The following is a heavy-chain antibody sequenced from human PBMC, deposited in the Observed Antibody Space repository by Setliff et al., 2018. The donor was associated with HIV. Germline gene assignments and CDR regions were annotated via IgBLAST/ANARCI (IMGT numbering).Heavy chain of an antibody. D-gene: IGHD2-15*01. J-gene: IGHJ6*03. CDR1: GYTFTDYY. Sequence: EASVKVSCKASGYTFTDYYMHWVRQAPGQGLEWMGWINPNSGGTNYAQKFQGRVTMTRDTSISAAYMELSRLRSDDTAVYYGARDAGHIVVVVAAYYYYMDVWGKGTTVTVSS. V-gene: IGHV1-2*02. CDR3: ARDAGHIVVVVAAYYYYMDV. CDR2: INPNSGGT.